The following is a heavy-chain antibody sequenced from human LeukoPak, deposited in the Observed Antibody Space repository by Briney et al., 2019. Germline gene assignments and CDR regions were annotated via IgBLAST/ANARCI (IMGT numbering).Heavy chain of an antibody. V-gene: IGHV3-23*01. Sequence: PGGSLRLSCAASGFTFSSYWMSWVRQAPGKGLEWVSGLTGGGGGTSYADSVKGRFTISRDNSKNTLYLQMNSLRAEDTAVYYCAKDKGAVTGTFDYWGQGTLVTVSS. CDR3: AKDKGAVTGTFDY. CDR2: LTGGGGGT. J-gene: IGHJ4*02. CDR1: GFTFSSYW. D-gene: IGHD1-14*01.